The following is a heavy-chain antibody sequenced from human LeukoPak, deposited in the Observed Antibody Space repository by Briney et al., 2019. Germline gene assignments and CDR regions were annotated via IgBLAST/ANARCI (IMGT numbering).Heavy chain of an antibody. Sequence: ASVKVSCKASGYTFTGYYMHWVRQAPGQGLEWMGWINPNSGGTNYAQKFQGRVTMTRDTSISTAYMELSRLRSDDTAVYYCARDGSGSYSTYYFDYWGQGTLVTVSS. V-gene: IGHV1-2*02. CDR3: ARDGSGSYSTYYFDY. CDR2: INPNSGGT. CDR1: GYTFTGYY. D-gene: IGHD3-10*01. J-gene: IGHJ4*02.